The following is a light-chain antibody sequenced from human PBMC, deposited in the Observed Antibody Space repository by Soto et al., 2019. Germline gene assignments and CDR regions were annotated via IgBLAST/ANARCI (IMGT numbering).Light chain of an antibody. V-gene: IGLV2-8*01. Sequence: QSVMTQPPSVSAAPGQKVTISCSGSSSNIGGNSVSWYQQLPGTAPKLLIYEVTKRPSGVPDRISGSKSGNTASLTVSGLQAEDEADYYCSSYAGSNNVLFGGGTKLTVL. J-gene: IGLJ2*01. CDR1: SSNIGGNS. CDR2: EVT. CDR3: SSYAGSNNVL.